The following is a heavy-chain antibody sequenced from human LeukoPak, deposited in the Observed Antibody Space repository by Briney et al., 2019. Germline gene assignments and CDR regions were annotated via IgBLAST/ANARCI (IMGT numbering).Heavy chain of an antibody. CDR3: AHIGRRGNWYFDY. V-gene: IGHV3-7*02. D-gene: IGHD1-1*01. CDR1: GFTFNNYW. CDR2: IKEDGSDK. Sequence: GGSLRLSCAASGFTFNNYWMSWVRQAPGKGLKWVASIKEDGSDKYYVDSVKGRFTISRDSAKNSLFLQMNSLRAEDTAVYYCAHIGRRGNWYFDYWGQGTLVTVSS. J-gene: IGHJ4*02.